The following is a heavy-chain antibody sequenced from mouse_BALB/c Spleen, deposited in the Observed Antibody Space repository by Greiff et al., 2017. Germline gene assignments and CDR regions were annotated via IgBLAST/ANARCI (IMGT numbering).Heavy chain of an antibody. CDR1: GYTFTSYY. CDR2: INPSNGGT. Sequence: QVQLQQSGAELVKPGASVKLSCKASGYTFTSYYMYWVKQRPGQGLEWIGEINPSNGGTNFNEKFKSKATLTVDKSSSTAYMQLSSLTSEDSAVYYCARSDYYGSSYGAMDYWGQGTSVTVSS. D-gene: IGHD1-1*01. CDR3: ARSDYYGSSYGAMDY. V-gene: IGHV1S81*02. J-gene: IGHJ4*01.